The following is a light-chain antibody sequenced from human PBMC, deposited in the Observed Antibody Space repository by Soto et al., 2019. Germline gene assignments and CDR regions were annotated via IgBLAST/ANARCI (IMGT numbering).Light chain of an antibody. CDR1: SSNIGSNY. CDR3: AAWGDSLSGVV. J-gene: IGLJ2*01. Sequence: QSVLTQPPSASGTPGQRFTISCSGSSSNIGSNYVYWYQQLPGTAPKLLIYRNNQRPAGVPDRFSGSKSGTSASLAISGLRSEDEAGYDCAAWGDSLSGVVFGGGTKLTVL. CDR2: RNN. V-gene: IGLV1-47*01.